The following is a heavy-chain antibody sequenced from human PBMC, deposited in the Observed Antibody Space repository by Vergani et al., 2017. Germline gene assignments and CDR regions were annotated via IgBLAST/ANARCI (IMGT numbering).Heavy chain of an antibody. D-gene: IGHD3-10*01. CDR3: ARSGSYRYYYGMDV. J-gene: IGHJ6*02. CDR1: GYTLTELS. V-gene: IGHV1-8*01. CDR2: MNPNSGNT. Sequence: QVQLVQSGAEVKKPGASVKVSCKVSGYTLTELSMHWVRQAPGKGLEWMGWMNPNSGNTGYAQKFQGRVTMTRNTSISTAYMELSSLRSEDTAVYYCARSGSYRYYYGMDVWGQGP.